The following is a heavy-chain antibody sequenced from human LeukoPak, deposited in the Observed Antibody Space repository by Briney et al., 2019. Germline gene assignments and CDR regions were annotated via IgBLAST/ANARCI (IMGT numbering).Heavy chain of an antibody. Sequence: ASVKVSCKASGYTFTSYYMHWVRQAPGQGLEWMGIINPSGGSTSYAQKFQGRVTMTGDTSTSTVYMELSSLRSEDTAVYYCARDQQQLVSYYYYMDVWGKGTTVTVSS. J-gene: IGHJ6*03. D-gene: IGHD6-13*01. CDR3: ARDQQQLVSYYYYMDV. CDR1: GYTFTSYY. V-gene: IGHV1-46*03. CDR2: INPSGGST.